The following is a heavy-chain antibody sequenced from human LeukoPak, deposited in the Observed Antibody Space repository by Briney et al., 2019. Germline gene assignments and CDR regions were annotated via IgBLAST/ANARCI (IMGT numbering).Heavy chain of an antibody. CDR1: GGSISSYY. V-gene: IGHV4-59*01. CDR3: ARGYYDFWSGYSPSYYYYYYYMDV. D-gene: IGHD3-3*01. J-gene: IGHJ6*03. Sequence: SETLSLTCTVSGGSISSYYWSWIRQPPGKGLEWIGYIYYGGSTNYNPSLKSRVTISVDTSKNQFSLKLSSVTAADTAVYYCARGYYDFWSGYSPSYYYYYYYMDVWGKGTTVTVSS. CDR2: IYYGGST.